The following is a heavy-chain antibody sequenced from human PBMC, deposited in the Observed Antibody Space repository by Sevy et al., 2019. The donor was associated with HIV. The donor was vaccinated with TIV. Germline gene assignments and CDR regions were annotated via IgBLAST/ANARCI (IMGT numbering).Heavy chain of an antibody. Sequence: GGSLRLSCTTSGFTFGDFAMSWFRQAPGKGLEWVGFIRSKAYGGTAEYAASVKGRFTISRDDSKSITYLQMNSLKTEDTGVIYLYWGPRAGGLGPSFYYYMDVWGRGATVTVSS. D-gene: IGHD2-21*01. CDR2: IRSKAYGGTA. V-gene: IGHV3-49*03. J-gene: IGHJ6*03. CDR3: YWGPRAGGLGPSFYYYMDV. CDR1: GFTFGDFA.